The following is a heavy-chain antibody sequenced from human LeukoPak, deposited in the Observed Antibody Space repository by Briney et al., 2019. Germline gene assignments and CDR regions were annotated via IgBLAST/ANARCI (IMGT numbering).Heavy chain of an antibody. CDR1: GGSFSGYY. CDR3: ARGVNNWNIDVFDI. CDR2: INHSGST. D-gene: IGHD1/OR15-1a*01. V-gene: IGHV4-34*01. J-gene: IGHJ3*02. Sequence: SETLSLTCAVYGGSFSGYYWSWIRQPPGKGLEWIGEINHSGSTNYNPSLKSRVTISVDTSKNQFSLKLSSVTAAETAVYFCARGVNNWNIDVFDIWGQGTMDTVSS.